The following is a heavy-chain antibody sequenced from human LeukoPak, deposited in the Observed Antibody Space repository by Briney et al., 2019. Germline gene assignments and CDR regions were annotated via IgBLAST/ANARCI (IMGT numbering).Heavy chain of an antibody. D-gene: IGHD3-10*01. CDR3: AKGGGGSGSYYSPPFGY. V-gene: IGHV3-21*01. Sequence: GGSLRLSCAASGFTFSSYSMNWVRQAPGKGLEWVSSISSSSSYIYYADSVKGRFTISRDNSKNTLYLQMNSLRAEDTAVYYCAKGGGGSGSYYSPPFGYWGQGTLVTVSS. CDR2: ISSSSSYI. CDR1: GFTFSSYS. J-gene: IGHJ4*02.